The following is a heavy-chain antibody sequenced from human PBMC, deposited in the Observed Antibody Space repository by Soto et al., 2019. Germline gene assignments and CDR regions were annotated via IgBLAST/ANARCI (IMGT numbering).Heavy chain of an antibody. Sequence: EVQLVESGGGLVQPGGSLRLSCAASGFTVSSNYMSWVRQAPGKGLEWVSVIYSGGSTYYADSVKGRFTSSRHNSKNMLYLHMNGLRAEDTAVYYCARHYGDYRGNFDYWGQGTLVTVSS. CDR1: GFTVSSNY. D-gene: IGHD4-17*01. CDR2: IYSGGST. J-gene: IGHJ4*02. CDR3: ARHYGDYRGNFDY. V-gene: IGHV3-53*04.